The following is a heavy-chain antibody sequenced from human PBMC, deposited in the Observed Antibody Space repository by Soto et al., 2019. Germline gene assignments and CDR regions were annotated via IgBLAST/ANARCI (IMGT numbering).Heavy chain of an antibody. D-gene: IGHD3-9*01. Sequence: SETLSLTCTVSGGSISSGDYYWSWIRQPPGKGLEWIGYIYYSGSTYYNPSLKSRVTISVDTSKNQFSLKLSSVTAADTAVYHCASHNLRYYDILTEDYWGQGTLVTVSS. CDR2: IYYSGST. J-gene: IGHJ4*02. CDR1: GGSISSGDYY. CDR3: ASHNLRYYDILTEDY. V-gene: IGHV4-30-4*01.